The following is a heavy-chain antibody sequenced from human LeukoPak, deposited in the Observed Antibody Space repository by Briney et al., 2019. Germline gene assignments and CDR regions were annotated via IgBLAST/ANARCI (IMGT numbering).Heavy chain of an antibody. V-gene: IGHV3-9*01. CDR2: ISWNSGSI. CDR3: AKDLLPYPTGSDI. CDR1: GFTFDDYA. J-gene: IGHJ3*02. Sequence: GGSLRLSCAASGFTFDDYAMHWVRQAPGKGLEWVSGISWNSGSIGNADSVKGRFTISRDNAKNSLYLQMNSLRAEDTALYYCAKDLLPYPTGSDIWGQGTMVTVSS. D-gene: IGHD1-14*01.